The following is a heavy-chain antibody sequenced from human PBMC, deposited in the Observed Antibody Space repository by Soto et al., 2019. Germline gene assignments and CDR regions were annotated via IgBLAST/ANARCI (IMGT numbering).Heavy chain of an antibody. J-gene: IGHJ6*02. V-gene: IGHV1-69*01. Sequence: QVQLVQSGAEVKKPGSSVKVSCKESGGTFSSYSISWVRQAPGQGLEWMGGIIPMFGTAKYAQKFQGRVTITADESKNTAYMKLSSLRSEDTAVYYCGRDTGRGDYGIYYGMDVWGQGTTVTVSS. D-gene: IGHD3-10*01. CDR3: GRDTGRGDYGIYYGMDV. CDR2: IIPMFGTA. CDR1: GGTFSSYS.